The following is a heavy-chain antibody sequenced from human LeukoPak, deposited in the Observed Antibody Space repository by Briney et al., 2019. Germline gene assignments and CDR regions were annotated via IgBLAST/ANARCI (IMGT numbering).Heavy chain of an antibody. J-gene: IGHJ4*02. Sequence: PGRSLRLSCAASGFTFSSYGMHWVRQAPGKGLDWVAVIWYDGSNKYYADSVKGRFTISRDNSKNTLYLQMNSLRAEDTAVYYCAKDRDWNYVIDYWGQGTLVTVSS. CDR2: IWYDGSNK. V-gene: IGHV3-33*06. CDR3: AKDRDWNYVIDY. D-gene: IGHD1-7*01. CDR1: GFTFSSYG.